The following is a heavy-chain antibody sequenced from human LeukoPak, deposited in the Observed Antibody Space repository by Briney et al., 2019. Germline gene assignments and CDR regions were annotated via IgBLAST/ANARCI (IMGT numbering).Heavy chain of an antibody. CDR1: GFTFDDYA. V-gene: IGHV3-9*01. CDR3: AKSQLRYSSSAFDY. CDR2: ISWNSGSI. Sequence: GGSLTLSCAASGFTFDDYAMHWVRQAAGKGLEGVAGISWNSGSIGYADSVKGRFTISRDNAKNSLYLQMNSLRAEDTAVYYCAKSQLRYSSSAFDYWGQGTLVTVSS. J-gene: IGHJ4*02. D-gene: IGHD6-13*01.